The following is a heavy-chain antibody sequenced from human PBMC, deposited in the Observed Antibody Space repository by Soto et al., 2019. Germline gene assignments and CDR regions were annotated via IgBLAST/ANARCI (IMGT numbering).Heavy chain of an antibody. D-gene: IGHD2-15*01. V-gene: IGHV4-31*03. Sequence: QVQLQESGPGLVKPSQTLSLTCTVSGGSISSGGYYWSWIRQHPGKGLEWIGYIYYIGSTYYNPSLQNRVTISVDTSKNQFSLKLSSVTAADTAVYYCARDTRYCSGGSCYSGSGIDYWGQGTLVTVSS. CDR3: ARDTRYCSGGSCYSGSGIDY. CDR1: GGSISSGGYY. J-gene: IGHJ4*02. CDR2: IYYIGST.